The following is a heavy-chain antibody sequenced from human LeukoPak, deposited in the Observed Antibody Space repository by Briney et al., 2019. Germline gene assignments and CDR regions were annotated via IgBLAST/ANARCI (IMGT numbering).Heavy chain of an antibody. CDR3: ARGHRVTTFDY. CDR2: IYYSGST. CDR1: GGSISSGGYY. J-gene: IGHJ4*02. V-gene: IGHV4-31*03. D-gene: IGHD4-17*01. Sequence: PSETLSLTCTVSGGSISSGGYYWSWIRQHPGKGLEWIGYIYYSGSTYYNPSLKSRVTISVDTSKNQFSLKLSSVTAADTAVYYCARGHRVTTFDYWGQGTLVTVSS.